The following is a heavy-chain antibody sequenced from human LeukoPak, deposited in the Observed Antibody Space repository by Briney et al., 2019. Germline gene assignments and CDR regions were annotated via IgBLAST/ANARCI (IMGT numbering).Heavy chain of an antibody. CDR1: GFTFSSYA. J-gene: IGHJ6*02. V-gene: IGHV3-23*01. CDR2: ISGSGGST. CDR3: ANTYCSSTSCYPNFYYYGMDV. Sequence: GGSLRLSCAASGFTFSSYAMSWVRQAPGKGLEWVSAISGSGGSTYYADSVKGRFTISRGNSKNTLYLQMNSLRAEDTAVYYCANTYCSSTSCYPNFYYYGMDVWGQGTTVTVSS. D-gene: IGHD2-2*01.